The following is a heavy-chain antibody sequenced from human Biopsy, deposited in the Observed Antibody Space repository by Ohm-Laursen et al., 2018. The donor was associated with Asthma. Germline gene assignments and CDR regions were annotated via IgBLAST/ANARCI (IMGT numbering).Heavy chain of an antibody. CDR1: GGTFSNFA. CDR2: IMTVFGTT. V-gene: IGHV1-69*01. Sequence: SSVKVSCKAPGGTFSNFAISWVRQAPGHGLEWLGGIMTVFGTTNYAQKVQGRVTITADESTSTAYMEVTSLRSEDMAIYYCARCQVGYSSGWSLLLKKIYYSGMDGWGQGAAVTVSS. J-gene: IGHJ6*02. D-gene: IGHD6-19*01. CDR3: ARCQVGYSSGWSLLLKKIYYSGMDG.